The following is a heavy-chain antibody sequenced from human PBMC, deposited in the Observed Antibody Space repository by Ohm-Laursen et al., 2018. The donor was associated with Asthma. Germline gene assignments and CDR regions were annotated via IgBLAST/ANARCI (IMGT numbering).Heavy chain of an antibody. V-gene: IGHV3-23*01. D-gene: IGHD6-13*01. Sequence: SLRLSCTAPGFTFSNYHMCWVRQAPGKGLEWVSCLSGPGTKTYNVDSVTGRFTISRDNSKNTLYLQMNSLRAEDTAVYYCAKDRDIAAHLDYWGQGTLVTVSS. CDR1: GFTFSNYH. J-gene: IGHJ4*02. CDR3: AKDRDIAAHLDY. CDR2: LSGPGTKT.